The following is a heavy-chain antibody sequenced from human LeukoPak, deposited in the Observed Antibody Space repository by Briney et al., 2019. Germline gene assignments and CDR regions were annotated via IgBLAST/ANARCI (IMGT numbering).Heavy chain of an antibody. Sequence: ASVKVSCKASGGTFSSYAISWVRQAPGQGLEWMGRIIPILGIANYAQKFQGRVTITADKSTSTAYMELSSLRSEDTAVYYCARVRPDYDFWSGYSNYYYYMDVWGKGTTVTVSS. CDR2: IIPILGIA. D-gene: IGHD3-3*01. CDR3: ARVRPDYDFWSGYSNYYYYMDV. V-gene: IGHV1-69*04. CDR1: GGTFSSYA. J-gene: IGHJ6*03.